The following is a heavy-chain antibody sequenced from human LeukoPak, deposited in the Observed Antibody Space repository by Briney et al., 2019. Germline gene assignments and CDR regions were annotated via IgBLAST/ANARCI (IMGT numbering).Heavy chain of an antibody. CDR3: ARLFCIAAAGCYFDY. CDR2: IKQDGSEK. D-gene: IGHD6-13*01. J-gene: IGHJ4*02. Sequence: GGSLRLSCAASGFTFSSYGMHWVRQAPGKGLEWVANIKQDGSEKYYVDSVKGRFTISRDNAKNSLYLQMNSLRAEDTAVYYCARLFCIAAAGCYFDYWGQGTLVTVSS. CDR1: GFTFSSYG. V-gene: IGHV3-7*01.